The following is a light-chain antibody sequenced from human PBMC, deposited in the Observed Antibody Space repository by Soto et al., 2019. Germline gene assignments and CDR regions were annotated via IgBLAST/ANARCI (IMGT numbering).Light chain of an antibody. CDR1: NSDVGGYSY. CDR2: EVS. Sequence: QSVLTQPASVSGSPGHSITISCTGTNSDVGGYSYVSWFQQHPGKAPKLIIYEVSNRPSGVPDRFSGSKSGTSASLAITGLQAEDEGDYYCQSYDSTLSARYVFGTGTKLTVL. CDR3: QSYDSTLSARYV. J-gene: IGLJ1*01. V-gene: IGLV2-14*01.